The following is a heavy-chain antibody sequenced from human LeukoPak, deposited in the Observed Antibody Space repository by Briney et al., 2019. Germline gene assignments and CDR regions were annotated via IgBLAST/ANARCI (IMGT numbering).Heavy chain of an antibody. CDR3: ARGPGSQTNY. Sequence: GGSLRLSCAASGFTFSSYSMNWVRQAPGKGLEWVSSISSSSSYIYYADSVKGRFTISRDNAKNSLYLQMNSLRAEDTTVYYCARGPGSQTNYWGQGTLVTVSS. CDR1: GFTFSSYS. J-gene: IGHJ4*02. V-gene: IGHV3-21*01. CDR2: ISSSSSYI. D-gene: IGHD1-26*01.